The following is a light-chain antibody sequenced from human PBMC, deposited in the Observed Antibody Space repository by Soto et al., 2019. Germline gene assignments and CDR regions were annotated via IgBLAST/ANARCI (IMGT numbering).Light chain of an antibody. Sequence: IVLTQSPGTLSLSPGERATLSCRASQSVSSNYLAWYQRKPGQAPRLLIYGASSRATDIPNRFSGSGSGTDFTLTITGLEPEAFAVYFCQQYGGSPPTFGQGTKVEIK. CDR3: QQYGGSPPT. CDR1: QSVSSNY. CDR2: GAS. J-gene: IGKJ1*01. V-gene: IGKV3-20*01.